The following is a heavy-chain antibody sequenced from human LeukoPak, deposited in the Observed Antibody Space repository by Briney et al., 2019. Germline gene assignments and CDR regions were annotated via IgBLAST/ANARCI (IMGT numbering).Heavy chain of an antibody. J-gene: IGHJ3*02. Sequence: VKVSCKASGYTFTSYDINWVRQATGQGLEWMGWMNPNSGNTGYAQKFQGRVTMTGNTSISTAYMELSSLRSEDTAVYYCARDLKLRYFDWLSKMAHGDAFDIWGQGTMVTVSS. CDR2: MNPNSGNT. CDR1: GYTFTSYD. D-gene: IGHD3-9*01. CDR3: ARDLKLRYFDWLSKMAHGDAFDI. V-gene: IGHV1-8*01.